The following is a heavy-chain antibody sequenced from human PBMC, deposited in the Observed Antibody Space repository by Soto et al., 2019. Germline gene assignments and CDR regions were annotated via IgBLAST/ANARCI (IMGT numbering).Heavy chain of an antibody. CDR1: GSTFSMYW. V-gene: IGHV3-74*01. D-gene: IGHD1-1*01. J-gene: IGHJ4*02. CDR3: TRGPRSTSTGTGAF. CDR2: INDDGIST. Sequence: GGSLRLSCAASGSTFSMYWMHWVRQVPGKGPEWVSRINDDGISTNYADSVKGRFTISRDNAKNTLYLQMNALRVEDTAVYYCTRGPRSTSTGTGAFWGQGPLVTVSS.